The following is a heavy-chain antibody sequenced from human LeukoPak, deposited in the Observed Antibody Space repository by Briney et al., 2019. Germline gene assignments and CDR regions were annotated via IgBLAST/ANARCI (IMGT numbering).Heavy chain of an antibody. CDR3: ARDWHYAMDV. J-gene: IGHJ6*02. V-gene: IGHV3-74*01. CDR1: GFTFSRTW. Sequence: QPGGSLRLSCAASGFTFSRTWMYWVRQAPGRGLVWVSRINSDGSSTTYADSVKGRFTISRDNAKNTAYLQMNSLRGEDTAVYFCARDWHYAMDVWGQGTTVTVSS. CDR2: INSDGSST.